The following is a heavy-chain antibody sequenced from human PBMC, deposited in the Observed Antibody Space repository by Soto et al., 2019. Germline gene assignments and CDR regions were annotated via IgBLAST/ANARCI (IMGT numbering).Heavy chain of an antibody. D-gene: IGHD2-15*01. CDR2: IYPGDSET. CDR3: SKGYVATPISDPWLAP. J-gene: IGHJ5*02. V-gene: IGHV5-51*01. CDR1: GYAFSTYW. Sequence: PGESLKISCTAIGYAFSTYWIAWVRQIPGKGLEWMGIIYPGDSETRYSPSFQGQVTISADKSITTAYLQWRSLKASDTATYYFSKGYVATPISDPWLAPWRQGTLVPS.